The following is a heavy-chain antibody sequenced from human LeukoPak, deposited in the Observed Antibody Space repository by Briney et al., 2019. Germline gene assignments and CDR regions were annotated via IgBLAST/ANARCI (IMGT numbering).Heavy chain of an antibody. CDR2: IVVGSGNT. V-gene: IGHV1-58*02. CDR1: GFTFTSSA. J-gene: IGHJ3*02. Sequence: SVKVSCKASGFTFTSSAMQWVRQARGQRLEWIGWIVVGSGNTNYAQKFQERVTITRDMSTSTAYMELSRLRSDDTAVYYCARGYYDFWSGSSGDAFDIWGQGTMVTVSS. D-gene: IGHD3-3*01. CDR3: ARGYYDFWSGSSGDAFDI.